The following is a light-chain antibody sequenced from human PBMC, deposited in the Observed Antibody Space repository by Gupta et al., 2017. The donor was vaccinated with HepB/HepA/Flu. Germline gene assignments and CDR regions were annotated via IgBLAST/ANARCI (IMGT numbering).Light chain of an antibody. CDR3: QQRSNWPLT. J-gene: IGKJ4*01. V-gene: IGKV3-11*01. CDR2: EAS. CDR1: QSVSSY. Sequence: IGLTQSPASQSLSPGERATLAGRASQSVSSYLVLYQQRPGQAPRLHIYEASNRATGIPARFSGSGSGTDFTLTISSLEPEDCAVYYCQQRSNWPLTFGGGTKVEIK.